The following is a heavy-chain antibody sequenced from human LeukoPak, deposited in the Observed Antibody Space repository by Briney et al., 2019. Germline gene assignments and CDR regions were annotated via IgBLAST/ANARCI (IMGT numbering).Heavy chain of an antibody. CDR3: ARVGGGSSWFGHFDY. Sequence: GGSLRLSCAASGFTFSNCAMHWVRQAPGEGLEWVAVISYDGSDKSYADSVKGRVTISRDNSKNTLYLLMNTLRAEDTAVYYCARVGGGSSWFGHFDYWGQGTLVTVSS. V-gene: IGHV3-30*04. D-gene: IGHD6-13*01. J-gene: IGHJ4*02. CDR2: ISYDGSDK. CDR1: GFTFSNCA.